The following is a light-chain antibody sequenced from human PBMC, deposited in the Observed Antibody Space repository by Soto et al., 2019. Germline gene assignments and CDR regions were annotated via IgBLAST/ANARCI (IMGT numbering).Light chain of an antibody. CDR3: QQSYSTPWT. CDR1: QSISSY. J-gene: IGKJ1*01. CDR2: AAS. Sequence: DIQMTQSPSSLSASVGDRVTITCLASQSISSYLNWYQQKPGKAPKLLIYAASSLQSGVPSRFSGSGSGTDFTLTISSLQPEDFATYYCQQSYSTPWTFGQGTNVDI. V-gene: IGKV1-39*01.